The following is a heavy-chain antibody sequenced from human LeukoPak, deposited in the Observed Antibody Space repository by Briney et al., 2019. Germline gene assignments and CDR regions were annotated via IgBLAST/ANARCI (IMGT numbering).Heavy chain of an antibody. V-gene: IGHV4-59*01. CDR1: GRSISSYY. J-gene: IGHJ5*02. D-gene: IGHD1-26*01. CDR3: ARDRSYIWFDP. Sequence: SETLSLTCTVSGRSISSYYWSWIRQPPGKGLEWIGYFYYSGSTNYNPSLKSRVTISVDTSKNQFSLKLSSVTAADTAVYYCARDRSYIWFDPWGQGTLVTVSS. CDR2: FYYSGST.